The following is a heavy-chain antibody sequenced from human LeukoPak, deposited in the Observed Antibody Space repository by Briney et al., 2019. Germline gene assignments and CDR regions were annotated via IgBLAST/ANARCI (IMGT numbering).Heavy chain of an antibody. Sequence: PGGSLRLSCAASGFTFSSYAMHRVRQAPGKGLEYVSAISSNGGSTYYANSVKGRFTISRDNSKNTLYLQMGSLRAEDMAVYYCARAGPQKYYYGSGSFPYGMDVWGQGTTVTVSS. V-gene: IGHV3-64*01. CDR1: GFTFSSYA. D-gene: IGHD3-10*01. J-gene: IGHJ6*02. CDR3: ARAGPQKYYYGSGSFPYGMDV. CDR2: ISSNGGST.